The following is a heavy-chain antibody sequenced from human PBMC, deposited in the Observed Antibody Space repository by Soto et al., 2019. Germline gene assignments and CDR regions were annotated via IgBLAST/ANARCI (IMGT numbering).Heavy chain of an antibody. D-gene: IGHD6-13*01. CDR3: ARDQAAGGTISRYFQD. CDR2: ISGGGSTT. V-gene: IGHV3-23*01. Sequence: EVQLLESGGGLVQPEGSLRLSCEASGFTFSSYAMSWVRQAPGKGLEWVSGISGGGSTTYYADSVKGLFTISRDNSQNTLYLQVNSLRSEDTAVYYCARDQAAGGTISRYFQDWGQGTLVTVSS. CDR1: GFTFSSYA. J-gene: IGHJ1*01.